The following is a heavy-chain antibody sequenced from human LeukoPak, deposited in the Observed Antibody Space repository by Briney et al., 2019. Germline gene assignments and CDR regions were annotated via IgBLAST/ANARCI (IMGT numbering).Heavy chain of an antibody. CDR3: ARRGVYGGVVDY. Sequence: GESLKISCKHSEYSFPNYCIGWVRQMPGKGLEWMGIIYPGDSDTRYSPSFQGQVTISADKSISTAYLQWSSLKASDTAMYYCARRGVYGGVVDYWGQGTLVTVSS. CDR2: IYPGDSDT. V-gene: IGHV5-51*01. CDR1: EYSFPNYC. J-gene: IGHJ4*02. D-gene: IGHD4-23*01.